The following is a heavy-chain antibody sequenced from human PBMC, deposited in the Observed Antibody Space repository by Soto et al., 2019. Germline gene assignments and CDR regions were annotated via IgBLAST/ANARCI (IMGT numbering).Heavy chain of an antibody. J-gene: IGHJ4*02. CDR2: IIGSGGTT. D-gene: IGHD6-13*01. V-gene: IGHV3-23*01. CDR3: AKFTAAAGTWVDY. Sequence: EVQLLESGGGLVQPGGSLRLSCAASGFTFSNYAMTWVRQAPGKGLEWVSAIIGSGGTTYYAGSVKGRFTISIDNSKNTLYLQMNSLRAEDTSVYYCAKFTAAAGTWVDYWGQGTLVTVSS. CDR1: GFTFSNYA.